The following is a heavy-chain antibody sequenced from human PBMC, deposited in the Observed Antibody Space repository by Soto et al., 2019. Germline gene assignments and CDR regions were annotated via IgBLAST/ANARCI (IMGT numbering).Heavy chain of an antibody. CDR3: AKSHLPAAMPGDAFDI. Sequence: GSLRLSCAASGFTFSSYAMSWVRQAPGKGLEWVSAISGSGGSTYYADSVKGRFTISRDNSKNTLYLQMNSLRAEDTAVYYCAKSHLPAAMPGDAFDIWGQGTMVTVS. J-gene: IGHJ3*02. D-gene: IGHD2-2*01. V-gene: IGHV3-23*01. CDR2: ISGSGGST. CDR1: GFTFSSYA.